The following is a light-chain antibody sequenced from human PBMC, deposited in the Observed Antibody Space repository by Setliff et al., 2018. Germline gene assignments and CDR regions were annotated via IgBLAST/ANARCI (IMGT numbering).Light chain of an antibody. Sequence: ALAQPASVSGSPGQSITISCTGTGSDVGTSKYVSWYQQHPGKAPKLIIYDVTTRPSGASNRFSGSKSGNTASLTISGLQAEDEADYYCSIHRSRGYVFGTGTKVTVL. V-gene: IGLV2-14*03. CDR2: DVT. CDR1: GSDVGTSKY. J-gene: IGLJ1*01. CDR3: SIHRSRGYV.